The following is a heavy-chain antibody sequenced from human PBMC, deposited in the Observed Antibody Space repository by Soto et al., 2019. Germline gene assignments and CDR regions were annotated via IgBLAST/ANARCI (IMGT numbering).Heavy chain of an antibody. Sequence: EVQLVESGGGLVKPGGSLRPSCAASGFTFSSYSMNWVRQAPGKGLEWVSSISSSSSYIYYADSVKGRFTISRDNAKNSLYLQMNSLRAEDTAVYYCARRYSGYDYVALNPLSLDYWGQGTLVTVSS. J-gene: IGHJ4*02. V-gene: IGHV3-21*01. CDR3: ARRYSGYDYVALNPLSLDY. CDR2: ISSSSSYI. D-gene: IGHD5-12*01. CDR1: GFTFSSYS.